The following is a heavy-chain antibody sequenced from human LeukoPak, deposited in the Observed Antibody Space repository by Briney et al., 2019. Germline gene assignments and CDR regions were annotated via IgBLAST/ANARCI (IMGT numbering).Heavy chain of an antibody. CDR2: ISVRSNYR. CDR3: VRLRRNNDRSGYYYYYDY. J-gene: IGHJ4*02. V-gene: IGHV3-21*01. D-gene: IGHD3-22*01. Sequence: PGGSLRLSCAASGYTFSDFSVNWVGQAPGKGLEWVSSISVRSNYRYYADSVRGRFTISRDDARDSLFLQMNSLRAEDTAVYFCVRLRRNNDRSGYYYYYDYWGQGTLVTVSS. CDR1: GYTFSDFS.